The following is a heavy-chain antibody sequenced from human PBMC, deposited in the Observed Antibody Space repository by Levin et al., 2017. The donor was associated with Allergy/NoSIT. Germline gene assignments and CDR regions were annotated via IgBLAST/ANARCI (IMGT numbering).Heavy chain of an antibody. CDR3: VREIAEEGT. D-gene: IGHD1-1*01. CDR2: ISDNGSSE. Sequence: GGSLRLSCAASGFTFSNYAMHWVRQAPGKGLEWVGVISDNGSSEFYIDSVKGRFTISRDNSKNRLYLQMDSLRAEDTALYYCVREIAEEGTWGQGTLVIVSS. CDR1: GFTFSNYA. J-gene: IGHJ4*02. V-gene: IGHV3-30-3*01.